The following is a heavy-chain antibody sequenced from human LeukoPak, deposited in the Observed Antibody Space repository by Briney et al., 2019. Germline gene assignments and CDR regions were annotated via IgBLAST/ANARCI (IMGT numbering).Heavy chain of an antibody. D-gene: IGHD3-22*01. CDR2: TNSDGSST. Sequence: GSLRLSCSASGFTFRSYWVDWVRQAPGKGLVWVSRTNSDGSSTSYADSVKGRFTISRDNAKNTLYLQMNSLRAEDAAVYYCARASDSSGYYDYWGQGTLVTVSS. CDR1: GFTFRSYW. CDR3: ARASDSSGYYDY. V-gene: IGHV3-74*01. J-gene: IGHJ4*02.